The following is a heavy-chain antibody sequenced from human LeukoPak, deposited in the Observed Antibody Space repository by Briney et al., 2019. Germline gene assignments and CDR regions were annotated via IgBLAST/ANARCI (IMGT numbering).Heavy chain of an antibody. Sequence: PGGSLRLSCAASGFTFSRYAMSWVRQAPGKGLEWVSSISVSGGSTYYADSVKGRFTISRDNSKTTLYLQTNSLRAEDTAVYYCAKTRVDCSSTSCYTKVYYFDYWGQGTLVTVSS. V-gene: IGHV3-23*01. CDR1: GFTFSRYA. D-gene: IGHD2-2*02. CDR2: ISVSGGST. CDR3: AKTRVDCSSTSCYTKVYYFDY. J-gene: IGHJ4*02.